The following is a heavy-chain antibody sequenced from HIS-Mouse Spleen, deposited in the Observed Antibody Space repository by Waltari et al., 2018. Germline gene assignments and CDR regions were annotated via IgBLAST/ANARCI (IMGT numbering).Heavy chain of an antibody. CDR2: IYYSGRI. CDR1: GGSISSYY. V-gene: IGHV4-59*01. Sequence: QVQLQESGPGLVKPSETLSLTCTVSGGSISSYYWSWIRQPPGKGLEWIGYIYYSGRINNNPTIKSRVTIAVDTSKNQFSLKLSSVTAADTAVYYCARDRWSVAGTVHAFDIWGQGTMVTVSS. J-gene: IGHJ3*02. CDR3: ARDRWSVAGTVHAFDI. D-gene: IGHD6-19*01.